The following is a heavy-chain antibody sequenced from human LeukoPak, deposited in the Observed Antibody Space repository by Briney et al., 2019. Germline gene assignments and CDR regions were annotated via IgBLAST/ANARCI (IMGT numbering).Heavy chain of an antibody. Sequence: ASVKVSCKASGYTFTSYGIGWVRQAPGQGLEWMGRINPNSGGTNYAQKFQGRVTMTRDTSISTAYMELSRLRSDDTAVYYCARDQTYSSSSNGIDYWGQGTLVTVSS. CDR3: ARDQTYSSSSNGIDY. D-gene: IGHD6-6*01. J-gene: IGHJ4*02. CDR1: GYTFTSYG. V-gene: IGHV1-2*06. CDR2: INPNSGGT.